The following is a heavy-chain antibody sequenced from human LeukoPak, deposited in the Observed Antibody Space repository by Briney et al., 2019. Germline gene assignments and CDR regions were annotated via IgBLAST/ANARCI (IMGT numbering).Heavy chain of an antibody. Sequence: GGSLRLSCAASEFTFDDYAMNWVRQVPGRGLEWVSGINWNGRITEYADSVKDRFTISRQNTKNSLYLYMNNLGGEDTAVYFCARGSVQLWLRDTYYYMDVWGKGTTVTVSS. CDR3: ARGSVQLWLRDTYYYMDV. CDR1: EFTFDDYA. J-gene: IGHJ6*03. CDR2: INWNGRIT. V-gene: IGHV3-20*04. D-gene: IGHD5-18*01.